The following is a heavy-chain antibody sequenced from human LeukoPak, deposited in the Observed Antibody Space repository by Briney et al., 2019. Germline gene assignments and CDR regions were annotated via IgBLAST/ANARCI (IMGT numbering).Heavy chain of an antibody. CDR3: ARDSLYGVVDY. CDR2: INPSGGST. Sequence: ASVKVSCKTSGYTFTSYYIHWVRQAPGQGLEWMGIINPSGGSTSYAQKFQGRVTMTRDTSTSTVYMYLSSLRSKDTAVYYCARDSLYGVVDYWGQGTLVTVSS. D-gene: IGHD4-17*01. CDR1: GYTFTSYY. V-gene: IGHV1-46*01. J-gene: IGHJ4*02.